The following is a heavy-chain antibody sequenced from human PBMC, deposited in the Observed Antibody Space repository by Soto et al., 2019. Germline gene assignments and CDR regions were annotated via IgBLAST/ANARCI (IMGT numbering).Heavy chain of an antibody. CDR2: INPNSGGT. CDR1: GYTFTGYY. Sequence: ASVKVSCKASGYTFTGYYMHWVRQAPGQGLEWIGWINPNSGGTNYAQKFQGRVTMTRDTSISTAYMELSRLRSDDTAVYYCARDRYNWNYYYDIDVWGQGTTVTVSS. V-gene: IGHV1-2*02. CDR3: ARDRYNWNYYYDIDV. D-gene: IGHD1-20*01. J-gene: IGHJ6*02.